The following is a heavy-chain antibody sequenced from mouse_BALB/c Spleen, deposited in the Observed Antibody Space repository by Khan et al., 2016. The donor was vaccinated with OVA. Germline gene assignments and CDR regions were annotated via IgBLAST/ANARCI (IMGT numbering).Heavy chain of an antibody. D-gene: IGHD2-2*01. CDR3: AIIYDGYDWFTY. Sequence: QVQLKESGPGLVAPSQSLSITCTVSGLSLTNYGISWIRQPPGKGLEWLGVIWGDGSTNYHSALISRLSINKDNSKRQVFLKLNSLQTDDPATYYCAIIYDGYDWFTYWGQGTLVTVSA. CDR2: IWGDGST. CDR1: GLSLTNYG. J-gene: IGHJ3*01. V-gene: IGHV2-3*01.